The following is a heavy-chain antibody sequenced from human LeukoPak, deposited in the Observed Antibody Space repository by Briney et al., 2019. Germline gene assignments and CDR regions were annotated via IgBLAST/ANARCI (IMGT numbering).Heavy chain of an antibody. J-gene: IGHJ3*02. CDR3: TTDATGIVVVPAAIHDDAFDI. CDR2: IKSKTDGGTT. D-gene: IGHD2-2*02. Sequence: GGSLRLSCAASGFTFSNAWMSWVRQAPGKGLEWVGRIKSKTDGGTTDYAAPVKGRFTISRDDSKNTLYLQMNSLKTEDTAVYYCTTDATGIVVVPAAIHDDAFDIWGQGTTVTVSS. V-gene: IGHV3-15*01. CDR1: GFTFSNAW.